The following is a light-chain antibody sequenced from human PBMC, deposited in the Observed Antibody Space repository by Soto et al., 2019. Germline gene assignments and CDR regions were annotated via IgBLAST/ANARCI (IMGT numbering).Light chain of an antibody. V-gene: IGKV1-9*01. CDR2: AAS. J-gene: IGKJ4*01. CDR3: QKLRMYPST. Sequence: IHLTQSPSSLFASVGGRVTITCRSSQDIAIYLAWYKQKPGEAPKLLIYAASTLYGGVPSRFSGSGSGTDFALTITSLQAEDFATYYCQKLRMYPSTFGGGTKVDIK. CDR1: QDIAIY.